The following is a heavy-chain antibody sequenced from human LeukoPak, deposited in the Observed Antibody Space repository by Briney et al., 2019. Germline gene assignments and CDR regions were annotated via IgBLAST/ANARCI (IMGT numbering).Heavy chain of an antibody. CDR3: ARDHGYSYGYYYGMDV. Sequence: SETLSLTCTVSGGSISSYYWSWIRQPPRKGLEWIGYIYYSGSTNYNPSPKTRVTISVDTSKKQFSLKLTSVTAADTAVYYCARDHGYSYGYYYGMDVWGQGTTVTVSS. V-gene: IGHV4-59*01. J-gene: IGHJ6*02. D-gene: IGHD5-18*01. CDR2: IYYSGST. CDR1: GGSISSYY.